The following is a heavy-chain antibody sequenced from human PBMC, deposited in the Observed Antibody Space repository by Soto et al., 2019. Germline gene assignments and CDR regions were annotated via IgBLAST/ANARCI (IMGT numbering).Heavy chain of an antibody. CDR3: AKGKVVATIKYYYYGMDV. Sequence: EVQLVESGGVVVQPGGSLRLSCAASGFTFDDYTMHWVRQAPGKGLEWVSLISWDGGSTYYADSVKCRFTISRDNSKNSLYLQMNSLRTEDTALYYCAKGKVVATIKYYYYGMDVWGQGTTVTVSS. J-gene: IGHJ6*02. D-gene: IGHD5-12*01. CDR1: GFTFDDYT. V-gene: IGHV3-43*01. CDR2: ISWDGGST.